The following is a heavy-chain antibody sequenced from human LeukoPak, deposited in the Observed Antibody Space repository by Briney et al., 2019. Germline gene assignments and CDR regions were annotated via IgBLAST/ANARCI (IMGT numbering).Heavy chain of an antibody. CDR1: GFTFSSYW. Sequence: GGSLRLSCAASGFTFSSYWMSWVRQAPGKGLEWVANIKQDGSEEYYVDSVKGRFTISRDNAKNSLYLQMNSLRAEDTAVYYCARGPLWFGEDAFDIWGQGTMVTVSS. CDR2: IKQDGSEE. J-gene: IGHJ3*02. V-gene: IGHV3-7*01. CDR3: ARGPLWFGEDAFDI. D-gene: IGHD3-10*01.